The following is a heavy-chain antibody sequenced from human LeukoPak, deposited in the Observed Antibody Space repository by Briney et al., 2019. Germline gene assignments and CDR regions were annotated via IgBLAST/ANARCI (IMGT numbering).Heavy chain of an antibody. CDR2: ISGSGGST. D-gene: IGHD2-15*01. J-gene: IGHJ6*02. CDR1: GFTFSSCA. Sequence: GGSLRLSCAASGFTFSSCAMSWVRQAPGKGLEWVSAISGSGGSTYYADSVKGRFTISRDNSKNTLYLQMNSLRAEDTAVYYCAKDRWGGVKRSRIYCSGGSCYSDRRYYGMDVWGQGTTVTVSS. V-gene: IGHV3-23*01. CDR3: AKDRWGGVKRSRIYCSGGSCYSDRRYYGMDV.